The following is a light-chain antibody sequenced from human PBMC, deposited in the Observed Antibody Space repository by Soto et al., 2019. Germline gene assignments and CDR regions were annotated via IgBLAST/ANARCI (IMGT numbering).Light chain of an antibody. CDR1: SSDVGSYDL. Sequence: QSALTQPASVSGSPGQSITISCTGTSSDVGSYDLVSWFQQHPGKAPKLMIYEGSKRPSGVSSRFSGSKSGNTASLTISGLQADDQADYCCCSYAGLGTYVFGTGTKVTVL. CDR3: CSYAGLGTYV. CDR2: EGS. V-gene: IGLV2-23*01. J-gene: IGLJ1*01.